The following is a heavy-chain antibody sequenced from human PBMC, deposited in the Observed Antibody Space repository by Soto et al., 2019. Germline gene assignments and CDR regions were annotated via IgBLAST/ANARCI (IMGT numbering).Heavy chain of an antibody. D-gene: IGHD3-22*01. CDR3: ARPWYHYDSSGYSVNDAFAI. J-gene: IGHJ3*02. CDR2: IYYSGSS. V-gene: IGHV4-39*01. Sequence: QLQLQESGPGLVKPSETLSLTCTVSGGSISSNSYFWSWIRQPPGKGLEWIGSIYYSGSSHYNPSLTSRYTISVDTSKNQFSLMVSAVPAADSAVYYCARPWYHYDSSGYSVNDAFAIWGQGTMITFSS. CDR1: GGSISSNSYF.